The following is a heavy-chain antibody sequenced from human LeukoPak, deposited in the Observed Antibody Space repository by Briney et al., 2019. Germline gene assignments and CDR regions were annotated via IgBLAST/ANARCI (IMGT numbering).Heavy chain of an antibody. CDR3: ARWAFGVSSTPFDY. CDR2: ISAYNGNT. V-gene: IGHV1-18*01. J-gene: IGHJ4*02. D-gene: IGHD3-10*01. Sequence: ASVKVSCKASGYIFTSYGISWVRQAPGQGLEWMGWISAYNGNTNYAQKLQGRVTMTTDTSTSTAYMELRSLRSDDTAVYYCARWAFGVSSTPFDYWGQGTLVTVSS. CDR1: GYIFTSYG.